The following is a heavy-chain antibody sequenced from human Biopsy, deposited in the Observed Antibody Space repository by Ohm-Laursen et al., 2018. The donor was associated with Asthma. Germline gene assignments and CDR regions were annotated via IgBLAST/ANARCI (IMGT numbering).Heavy chain of an antibody. D-gene: IGHD3-10*01. CDR2: ISVYNGNT. V-gene: IGHV1-18*01. J-gene: IGHJ6*02. CDR3: ARAVDYSHYYGIDV. Sequence: ASVKASCKTSGYTFNSAGITWVRQAPGQGLEWMGWISVYNGNTKVAQKLQDRVTMITDTSTSTAYMELRSLRSDDTAVYFCARAVDYSHYYGIDVWGQGTTVTIS. CDR1: GYTFNSAG.